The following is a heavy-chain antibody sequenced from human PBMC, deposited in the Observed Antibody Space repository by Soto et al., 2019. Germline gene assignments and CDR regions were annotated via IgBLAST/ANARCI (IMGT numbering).Heavy chain of an antibody. D-gene: IGHD1-1*01. CDR3: ARVERGTATTVVDAFDI. CDR1: GGSVNSGNYY. Sequence: QVQLPQWGAGLLKPSETLSLTCAVFGGSVNSGNYYWSWIRQHPGKGLEWIGEMSHSGGTHFNPSLKSRVTISVDTSKNQFSLKMSSVTAADTALYYCARVERGTATTVVDAFDIWGPGTMVTVSS. J-gene: IGHJ3*02. V-gene: IGHV4-34*01. CDR2: MSHSGGT.